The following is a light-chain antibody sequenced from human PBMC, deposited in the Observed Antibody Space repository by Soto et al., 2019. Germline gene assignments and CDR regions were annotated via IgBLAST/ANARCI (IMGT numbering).Light chain of an antibody. CDR2: EAS. J-gene: IGKJ4*01. CDR3: QQRSNWPLT. Sequence: EIVLTQSPATLSMSPGEGATLSCRASQSVSNYLAWYQQKPGQAPRLLIYEASNRASGIPARFSGRGSGTDFTLTISSLEPEDFAVYYCQQRSNWPLTFGGGTKVDIK. CDR1: QSVSNY. V-gene: IGKV3-11*01.